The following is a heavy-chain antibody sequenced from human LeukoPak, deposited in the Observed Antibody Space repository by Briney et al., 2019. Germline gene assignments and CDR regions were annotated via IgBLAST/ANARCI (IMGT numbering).Heavy chain of an antibody. CDR1: GFTFSSYG. V-gene: IGHV3-23*01. J-gene: IGHJ6*02. CDR2: ISGSGGST. Sequence: GGSLTLSCAASGFTFSSYGMNWVRQAPGKGLEWVSSISGSGGSTWYADSVKGRFTISRDNPKNTLYMQMNSLRAEDTAVYYCAKSVVRFLEWLGYYYYGMDVWGQGTTVTVSS. CDR3: AKSVVRFLEWLGYYYYGMDV. D-gene: IGHD3-3*01.